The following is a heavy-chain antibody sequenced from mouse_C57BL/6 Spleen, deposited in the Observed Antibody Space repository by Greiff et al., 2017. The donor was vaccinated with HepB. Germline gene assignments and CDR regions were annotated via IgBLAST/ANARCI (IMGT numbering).Heavy chain of an antibody. CDR2: IDPETGGT. V-gene: IGHV1-15*01. D-gene: IGHD1-1*01. CDR3: TRFYYGSSYDY. CDR1: GYTFTDYE. Sequence: VNVVESGAELVRPGASVTLSCKASGYTFTDYEMHWVKQTPVHGLEWIGAIDPETGGTAYNQKFKGKAILTADKSSSTAYMELRSLTSEDSAVYYCTRFYYGSSYDYWGQGTTLTVSS. J-gene: IGHJ2*01.